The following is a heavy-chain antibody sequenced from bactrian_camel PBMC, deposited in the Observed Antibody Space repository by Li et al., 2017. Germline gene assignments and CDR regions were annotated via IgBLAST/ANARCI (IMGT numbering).Heavy chain of an antibody. CDR3: LHVNSESG. J-gene: IGHJ4*01. CDR1: GLPAGLYC. CDR2: IESDGGV. V-gene: IGHV3S9*01. Sequence: HVQLVESGGGSVQAGGSLTLSCADSGLPAGLYCMGWFRQAPGKSREGVASIESDGGVKYADSVKGRFTTSREKAKNTMYLQMNSLMPEDTAVYYCLHVNSESGWGQGTQVTVS. D-gene: IGHD4*01.